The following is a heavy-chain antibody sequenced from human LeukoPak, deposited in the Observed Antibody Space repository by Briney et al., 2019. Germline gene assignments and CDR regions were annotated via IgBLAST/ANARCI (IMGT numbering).Heavy chain of an antibody. D-gene: IGHD1-26*01. V-gene: IGHV1-24*01. Sequence: ASVKVSCKVSGYTLTELSMHWVRQARGKGLEWMGGFDPEDGETIYAQKFQGRFTMTEDTSTDTAYMELSSLRSEDTAVYYCATVVDEAYSGSFWPPDYWGQGTLVTVSS. CDR2: FDPEDGET. CDR1: GYTLTELS. CDR3: ATVVDEAYSGSFWPPDY. J-gene: IGHJ4*02.